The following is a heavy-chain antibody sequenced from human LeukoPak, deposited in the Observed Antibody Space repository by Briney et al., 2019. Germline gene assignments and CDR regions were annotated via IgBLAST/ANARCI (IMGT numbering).Heavy chain of an antibody. CDR3: ARDRQYDLLSCDY. V-gene: IGHV1-18*04. D-gene: IGHD1-1*01. Sequence: VASVKVSCKASGYTFTGYYMHWVRQAPGQGLEWMGWISAYNGNTNYAQKLQGRVTMTTDTSTSTAYMELRSLRSDDTAVYYCARDRQYDLLSCDYWGQGTLVTVSS. CDR2: ISAYNGNT. J-gene: IGHJ4*02. CDR1: GYTFTGYY.